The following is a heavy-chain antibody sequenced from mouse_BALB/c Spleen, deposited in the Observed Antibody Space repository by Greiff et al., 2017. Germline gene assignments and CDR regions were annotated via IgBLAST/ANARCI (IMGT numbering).Heavy chain of an antibody. D-gene: IGHD2-13*01. J-gene: IGHJ3*01. CDR1: GFSLTSYG. CDR2: IWAGGST. V-gene: IGHV2-9*02. Sequence: QVQLKESGPGLVAPSQSLSITCTVSGFSLTSYGVHWVRQPPGKGLEWLGVIWAGGSTNYNSALMSRLSISKDNSKSQVFLKMNSLQTDDTAMYYCARDPGEAYWGQGTLVTVSA. CDR3: ARDPGEAY.